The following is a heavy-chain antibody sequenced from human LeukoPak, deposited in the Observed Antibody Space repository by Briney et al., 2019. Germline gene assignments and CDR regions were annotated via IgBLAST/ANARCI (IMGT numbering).Heavy chain of an antibody. J-gene: IGHJ4*02. CDR1: GYTFTGYY. D-gene: IGHD5-18*01. V-gene: IGHV1-2*02. Sequence: ASVKVSCKASGYTFTGYYMHWVRQAPGQGLEWMGWINPNSGGTNYAQKFQGRVTMTRDTSISTAYMELSRLRSDDTAVYYCARDTAMVTPEYYFDYWGQGTLVTVSS. CDR3: ARDTAMVTPEYYFDY. CDR2: INPNSGGT.